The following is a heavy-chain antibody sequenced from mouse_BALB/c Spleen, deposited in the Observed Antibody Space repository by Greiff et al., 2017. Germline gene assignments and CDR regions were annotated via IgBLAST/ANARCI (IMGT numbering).Heavy chain of an antibody. Sequence: VQLQQSGAELVKPGASVKLSCKASGYTFTSYYMYWVKQRPGQGLEWIGGINPSNGGTNFNEKFKSKATLTVDKSSSTAYMQLSSLTSEDSAVYYCTFDYGGDWYFDVWGAGTTVTVSS. J-gene: IGHJ1*01. CDR2: INPSNGGT. CDR1: GYTFTSYY. V-gene: IGHV1S81*02. CDR3: TFDYGGDWYFDV. D-gene: IGHD2-4*01.